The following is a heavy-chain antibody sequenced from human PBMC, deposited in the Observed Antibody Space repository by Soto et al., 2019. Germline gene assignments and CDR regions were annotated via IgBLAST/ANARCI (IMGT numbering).Heavy chain of an antibody. Sequence: EVQLSESGGGLVQPGGSLRLSCAASGFTFSDYSMGWVRQAPGKGLEWVSAISGRDDSTNYADSVRGRFTISRDNSKNTLYLQMSSLRAEDTAIYYCAKRALSYAGEFYNWGQGTLVIGSS. CDR3: AKRALSYAGEFYN. J-gene: IGHJ4*02. CDR1: GFTFSDYS. CDR2: ISGRDDST. D-gene: IGHD7-27*01. V-gene: IGHV3-23*01.